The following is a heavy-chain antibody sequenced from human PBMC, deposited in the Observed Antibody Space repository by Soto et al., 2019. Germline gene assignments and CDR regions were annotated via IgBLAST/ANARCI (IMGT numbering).Heavy chain of an antibody. CDR2: LTPSGRT. J-gene: IGHJ6*02. CDR3: ARGAERTMVRGVIVGDDYSGMDV. CDR1: GGSCSGYD. V-gene: IGHV4-34*01. Sequence: SETLPLTWAVYGGSCSGYDWSWIRQHTGKGLEWSGDLTPSGRTNYNPSLTSRVTTSVDTPKNQFSLQLSSVTAADTSVYYCARGAERTMVRGVIVGDDYSGMDVWGQGTTVTVSS. D-gene: IGHD3-10*01.